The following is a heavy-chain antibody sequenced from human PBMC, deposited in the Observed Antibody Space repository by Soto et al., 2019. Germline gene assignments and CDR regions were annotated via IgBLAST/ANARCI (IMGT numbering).Heavy chain of an antibody. J-gene: IGHJ4*02. D-gene: IGHD1-1*01. CDR2: INPSGSI. V-gene: IGHV4-34*01. CDR3: ATFVGATTVTRGSPRDY. Sequence: VQLQQWGAGLLKPSETLSLTCAVYGGSFSGYHWSWFRQPPGKGLEWMGEINPSGSINYNPSLNGRVTIAVATSKNQFSLNLSSVTAADTAVYYCATFVGATTVTRGSPRDYWGQGTLVTVSS. CDR1: GGSFSGYH.